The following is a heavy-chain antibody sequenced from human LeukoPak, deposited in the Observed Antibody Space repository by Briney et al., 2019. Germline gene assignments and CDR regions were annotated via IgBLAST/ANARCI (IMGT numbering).Heavy chain of an antibody. J-gene: IGHJ6*03. V-gene: IGHV3-48*03. CDR3: AKGGGGRLIYYYYMDV. D-gene: IGHD3-16*01. CDR1: GFTFSSYE. CDR2: ISSSGSTI. Sequence: GGSLRLSCAASGFTFSSYEMSWVRQAPGKGLEWVSYISSSGSTIYYADSVKGRFTISRDNAKNSLYLQMNSLRAEDMALYYCAKGGGGRLIYYYYMDVWGKGTTVTVSS.